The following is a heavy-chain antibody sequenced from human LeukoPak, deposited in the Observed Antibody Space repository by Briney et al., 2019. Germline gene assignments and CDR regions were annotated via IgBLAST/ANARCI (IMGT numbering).Heavy chain of an antibody. CDR3: ARFQGSSSWLYYFDY. CDR2: ISSSGSTI. D-gene: IGHD6-13*01. J-gene: IGHJ4*02. CDR1: GFTFSDYD. V-gene: IGHV3-11*01. Sequence: GGSLRLSCAASGFTFSDYDMSWIRQAPGKGLEWVSYISSSGSTIYYADAVKGRFTISRDKAKNSLYLQMNSLRAEDTAVYYCARFQGSSSWLYYFDYWGQGTLVTVSS.